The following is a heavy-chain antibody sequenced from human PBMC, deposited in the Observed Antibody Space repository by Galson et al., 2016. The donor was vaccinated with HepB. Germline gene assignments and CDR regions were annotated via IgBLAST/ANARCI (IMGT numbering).Heavy chain of an antibody. D-gene: IGHD2-21*02. J-gene: IGHJ3*02. CDR2: IKRDGSIE. Sequence: SLRLSCAASGFTFDSYWMTWVRQAPGKGLEWVANIKRDGSIEHYVDSVKGRFTISRDNAKNSLYLQMNSLRAEDTAVYYCARDVSPVVTTIGDCYDAFDIWGQGTMVTVSS. V-gene: IGHV3-7*03. CDR3: ARDVSPVVTTIGDCYDAFDI. CDR1: GFTFDSYW.